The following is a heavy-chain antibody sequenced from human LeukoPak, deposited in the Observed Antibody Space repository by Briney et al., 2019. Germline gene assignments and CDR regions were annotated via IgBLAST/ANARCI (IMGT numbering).Heavy chain of an antibody. Sequence: GGSLRLSCAASGFTFSGGWMSWVRQAPGKGLEWVANINHAGSEKYYVDSVKGRFTISGDNAKNSLYLQMNSLRAEDTAVYYCARERNGWYTHFDYWGQGTLVTVSS. J-gene: IGHJ4*02. V-gene: IGHV3-7*05. CDR1: GFTFSGGW. CDR3: ARERNGWYTHFDY. CDR2: INHAGSEK. D-gene: IGHD6-19*01.